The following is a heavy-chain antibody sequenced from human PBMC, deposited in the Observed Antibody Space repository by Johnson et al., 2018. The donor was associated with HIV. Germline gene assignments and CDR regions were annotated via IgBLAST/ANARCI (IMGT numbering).Heavy chain of an antibody. CDR3: ANNLQQLATKDAFDI. CDR1: GFTFDDNA. CDR2: ISYDESNK. Sequence: QVQLVESGGGLVQPGRSLRLSCAASGFTFDDNAMHWVRQAPGKGLEWVAVISYDESNKYYADSVKGRFTISRDNSKNTLYLQMNSLRAEDTAVYYCANNLQQLATKDAFDIWGQGTMVTVSS. D-gene: IGHD6-13*01. J-gene: IGHJ3*02. V-gene: IGHV3-30*04.